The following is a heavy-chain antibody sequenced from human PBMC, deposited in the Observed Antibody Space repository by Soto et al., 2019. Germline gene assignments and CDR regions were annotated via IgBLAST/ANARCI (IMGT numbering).Heavy chain of an antibody. V-gene: IGHV4-4*07. D-gene: IGHD3-3*01. Sequence: SETLSLTCTVSGGSMSSYYWTWIRQPAGKGLEWIGRVYSSGGTHYNPSLKSRVTISLDTSKNQFSLRLLSVTDADTAVYYCARGQRFSDWFNPWGQGTLVTVS. CDR2: VYSSGGT. CDR1: GGSMSSYY. J-gene: IGHJ5*02. CDR3: ARGQRFSDWFNP.